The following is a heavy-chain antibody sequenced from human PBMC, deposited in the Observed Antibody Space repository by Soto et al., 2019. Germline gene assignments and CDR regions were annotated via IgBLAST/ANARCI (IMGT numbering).Heavy chain of an antibody. CDR1: GASTVSHYH. Sequence: QVQLQESGPGLVKPSQTLSLTCSVSGASTVSHYHWTWIRQPPGKGLEWMGYIFNSGTTFYNPSLMSRLSISMDTSGNHFSLELRSVTAADTAVYYCALALGPTTGLDYWCQGTLVTVSS. D-gene: IGHD1-26*01. CDR3: ALALGPTTGLDY. V-gene: IGHV4-31*02. CDR2: IFNSGTT. J-gene: IGHJ4*02.